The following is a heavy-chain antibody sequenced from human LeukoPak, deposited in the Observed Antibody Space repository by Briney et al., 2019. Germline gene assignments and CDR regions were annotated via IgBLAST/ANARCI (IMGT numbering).Heavy chain of an antibody. J-gene: IGHJ4*02. Sequence: SVKVSCKASGGTFSSYAISWVRQAPGQGLEWMGRIIPILGIANYAQKFQGRVTITADKSTSTAYMELSSLGSEDTAVYYCASRGIAAAGTEDYWGQGTLVAVSS. CDR1: GGTFSSYA. CDR3: ASRGIAAAGTEDY. V-gene: IGHV1-69*04. CDR2: IIPILGIA. D-gene: IGHD6-13*01.